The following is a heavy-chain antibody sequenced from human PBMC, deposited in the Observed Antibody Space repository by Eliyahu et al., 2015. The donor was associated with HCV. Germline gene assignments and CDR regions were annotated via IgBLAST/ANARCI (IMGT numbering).Heavy chain of an antibody. Sequence: QVQLQESGPGLVKPSETLSLTXTVSGGXITXXYWGWIRXPPGKGLEWIGYIHYSGSTNYNPSLKSRVTISVDTSKNQFSLKLTSVTAADTAMYYCASGGGGIAVTGTGGWFDPWGQGTLVTVSS. CDR2: IHYSGST. CDR1: GGXITXXY. CDR3: ASGGGGIAVTGTGGWFDP. J-gene: IGHJ5*02. D-gene: IGHD6-19*01. V-gene: IGHV4-59*01.